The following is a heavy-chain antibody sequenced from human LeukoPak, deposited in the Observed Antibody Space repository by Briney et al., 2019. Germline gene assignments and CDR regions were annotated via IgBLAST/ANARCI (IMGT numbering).Heavy chain of an antibody. D-gene: IGHD6-13*01. J-gene: IGHJ4*02. CDR3: ARGTAAAAGIDY. V-gene: IGHV3-74*01. CDR1: GFTFSNYW. CDR2: INTDGSAT. Sequence: GGSLRLSCAASGFTFSNYWMHWVRHAPGKGLVWVAHINTDGSATTYGDAAKGRFTVSRDNANNTLSLEMNSLRVEDTAVYYCARGTAAAAGIDYWGQGTLVSASS.